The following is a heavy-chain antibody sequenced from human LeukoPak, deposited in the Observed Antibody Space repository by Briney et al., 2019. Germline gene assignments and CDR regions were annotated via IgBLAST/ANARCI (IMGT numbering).Heavy chain of an antibody. V-gene: IGHV1-18*01. CDR3: ARGARGRGSSAGDY. Sequence: ASVNVSCKASGYTFTSYGISWVRQAPGQGLEWMGWISAYNGNTNYAQKLQGRVTMTTDTSTSTAYMEQRSPRSDDTAVYYCARGARGRGSSAGDYWGGGPRVTVSS. CDR2: ISAYNGNT. J-gene: IGHJ4*02. CDR1: GYTFTSYG. D-gene: IGHD6-13*01.